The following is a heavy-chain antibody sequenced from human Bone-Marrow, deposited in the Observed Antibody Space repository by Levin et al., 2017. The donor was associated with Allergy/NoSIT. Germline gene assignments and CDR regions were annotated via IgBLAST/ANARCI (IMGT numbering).Heavy chain of an antibody. Sequence: GESLKISCAASGFTFSSYGMHWVRQVPGKGLEWLAVISFEGSIKDYADSVKGRFTVSRDSSKSMLYLQINSLRPEDTAMYYCAKTYDYGDYIPAYWGQGTLVTVSS. CDR2: ISFEGSIK. J-gene: IGHJ4*02. D-gene: IGHD4-17*01. CDR3: AKTYDYGDYIPAY. CDR1: GFTFSSYG. V-gene: IGHV3-30*18.